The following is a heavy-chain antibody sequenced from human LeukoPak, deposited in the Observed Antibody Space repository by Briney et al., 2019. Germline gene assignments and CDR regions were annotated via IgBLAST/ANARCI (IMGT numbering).Heavy chain of an antibody. Sequence: GGSLRLSCAASGFTFSSYWMRWVRRAPGKGLVWVSRIDSDGSSTSYADSVKGRFTISRDNAKNTLYLQMNSLRAEDTAVYYCASPGGNYALLGFGYWGQGTLVTVSS. CDR2: IDSDGSST. CDR3: ASPGGNYALLGFGY. J-gene: IGHJ4*02. D-gene: IGHD4-11*01. CDR1: GFTFSSYW. V-gene: IGHV3-74*01.